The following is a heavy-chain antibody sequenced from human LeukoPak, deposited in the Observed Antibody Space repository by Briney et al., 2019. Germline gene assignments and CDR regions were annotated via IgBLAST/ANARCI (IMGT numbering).Heavy chain of an antibody. J-gene: IGHJ4*02. V-gene: IGHV3-74*01. CDR1: GFTFSSYW. CDR2: IDSDGSST. CDR3: AKLSEYSFDS. Sequence: PGGSLRLSCAASGFTFSSYWMHWVRQAPGKGLVWVSRIDSDGSSTSYADSVKGRFTISRDNAKNSLNLQLNSLRAEDTAVYYCAKLSEYSFDSRGQGTQVTVSS. D-gene: IGHD6-6*01.